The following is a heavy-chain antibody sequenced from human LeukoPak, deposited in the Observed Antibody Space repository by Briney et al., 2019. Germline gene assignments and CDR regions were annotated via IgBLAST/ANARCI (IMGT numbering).Heavy chain of an antibody. D-gene: IGHD6-6*01. Sequence: SETLSLTCTVSGGSISSGDYYWSWIRQPPGKGLEWIGEINHSGSATYNPSLRSRVTISVDTPKNQFSLKLSSVTAADTAVYYCARATSSSSPFDYWGQGTLVTVSS. CDR2: INHSGSA. V-gene: IGHV4-30-4*01. CDR1: GGSISSGDYY. CDR3: ARATSSSSPFDY. J-gene: IGHJ4*02.